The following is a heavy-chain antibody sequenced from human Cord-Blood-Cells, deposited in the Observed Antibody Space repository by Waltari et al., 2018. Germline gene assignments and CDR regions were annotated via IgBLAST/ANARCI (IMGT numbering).Heavy chain of an antibody. CDR2: IYSGGST. J-gene: IGHJ5*02. D-gene: IGHD2-15*01. CDR1: GFTVSRNY. V-gene: IGHV3-53*04. Sequence: EVQLVESGGGLVQPGGSLSLSCAASGFTVSRNYRSWVRQAPGKGLEWVSVIYSGGSTYYADSVKGRFTISRHNSKNTLYLQMNSLRAEDTAVYYCARAGGGKGFDPWGQGTLVTVSS. CDR3: ARAGGGKGFDP.